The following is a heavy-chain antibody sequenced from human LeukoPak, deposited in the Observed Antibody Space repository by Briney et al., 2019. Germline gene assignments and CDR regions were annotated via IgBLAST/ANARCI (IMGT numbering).Heavy chain of an antibody. J-gene: IGHJ4*02. CDR3: ARADSSSWSLNFDY. V-gene: IGHV3-66*01. CDR2: IYSGGST. D-gene: IGHD6-13*01. Sequence: GGSLRLSCAASGFTVSSNYMSWVRQAPGKGLEWVSVIYSGGSTYYADSVKGRFTISRDNSKNTLYLQMNSLRAEDTAVYYCARADSSSWSLNFDYWGQGTLVTVSS. CDR1: GFTVSSNY.